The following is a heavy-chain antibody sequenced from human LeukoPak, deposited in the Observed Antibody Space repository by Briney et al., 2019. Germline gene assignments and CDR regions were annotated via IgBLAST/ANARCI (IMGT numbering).Heavy chain of an antibody. CDR2: IIGSGDTA. J-gene: IGHJ5*02. V-gene: IGHV3-23*01. D-gene: IGHD4-17*01. CDR1: GFTFSSYA. Sequence: GGSLRLSCAASGFTFSSYAMSWVRQGPGRGLDWVSTIIGSGDTAYYTDSVKGRFTLSRDNSKNTLYLQMNSLGAEDTAVYYCAKAAIYGDYSWFDAWGQGTLVTVSS. CDR3: AKAAIYGDYSWFDA.